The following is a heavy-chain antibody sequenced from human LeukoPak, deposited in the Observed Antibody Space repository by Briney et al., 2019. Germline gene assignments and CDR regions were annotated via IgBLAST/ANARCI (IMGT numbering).Heavy chain of an antibody. CDR3: ARDRSGEIAGNRDDAFDI. J-gene: IGHJ3*02. V-gene: IGHV4-59*01. Sequence: TPSETLSLTCTVSGVSISSYYLSRIRQPPGKGLEWIGYIHYSGSTNYNPSLKSRVTISVDTSKNQFSLKLSSVTAADAAVYYCARDRSGEIAGNRDDAFDIWGQGTMVTVSS. D-gene: IGHD6-13*01. CDR1: GVSISSYY. CDR2: IHYSGST.